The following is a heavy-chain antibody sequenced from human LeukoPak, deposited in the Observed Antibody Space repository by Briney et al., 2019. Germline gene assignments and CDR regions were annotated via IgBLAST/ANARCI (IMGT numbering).Heavy chain of an antibody. V-gene: IGHV1-3*01. Sequence: ASVKVSCKASGGTFSSYAISWVRQAPGQRLEWMGWINAGNGDTKYSQKFQGRVTITRDTSASTAYMELSSLRSEDTAVYYCARDQYGGFDYWGQGTLVTVSS. D-gene: IGHD4-23*01. CDR2: INAGNGDT. J-gene: IGHJ4*02. CDR1: GGTFSSYA. CDR3: ARDQYGGFDY.